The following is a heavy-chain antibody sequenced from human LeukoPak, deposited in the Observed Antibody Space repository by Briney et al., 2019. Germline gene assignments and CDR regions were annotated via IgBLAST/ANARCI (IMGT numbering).Heavy chain of an antibody. CDR1: VATFTSHA. J-gene: IGHJ4*02. CDR3: ASSCSGCHEGRFDY. V-gene: IGHV1-69*05. Sequence: SVKVSCKASVATFTSHAITWVRQAPGQGLEWMGGIIPIFGTANYAQKFQGRVTITTDESTSTAYMELSSLRSEDTAVYYCASSCSGCHEGRFDYWGQGTLVTVSS. CDR2: IIPIFGTA. D-gene: IGHD6-19*01.